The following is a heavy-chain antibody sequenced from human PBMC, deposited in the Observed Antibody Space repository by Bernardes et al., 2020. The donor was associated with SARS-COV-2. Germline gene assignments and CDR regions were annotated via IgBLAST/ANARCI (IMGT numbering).Heavy chain of an antibody. J-gene: IGHJ4*02. CDR3: AREVGQLVDY. CDR2: ISYDGTNK. D-gene: IGHD2-2*01. V-gene: IGHV3-30-3*01. Sequence: GGSLRLSCAASGFTFSSYAMHWVRQAPGKGLEWVAVISYDGTNKYSADSLKGRFTISRDNPKNTLYLQMNSLRAEDTAVYYCAREVGQLVDYWGQGTLVTVSS. CDR1: GFTFSSYA.